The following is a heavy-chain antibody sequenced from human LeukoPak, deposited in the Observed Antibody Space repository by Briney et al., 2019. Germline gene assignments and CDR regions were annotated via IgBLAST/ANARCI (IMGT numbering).Heavy chain of an antibody. CDR2: IRYVGSNK. CDR1: GFTFSSYG. CDR3: AKNKYRIVVVPAAIRFDP. D-gene: IGHD2-2*01. J-gene: IGHJ5*02. Sequence: GGSLRLSCAASGFTFSSYGMHWVRQAPGKGLEWVSFIRYVGSNKYYADSVKGRFTSSRDTFKNTLYLQMSSLRAEDTAVYYCAKNKYRIVVVPAAIRFDPWGQGTLVTVSS. V-gene: IGHV3-30*02.